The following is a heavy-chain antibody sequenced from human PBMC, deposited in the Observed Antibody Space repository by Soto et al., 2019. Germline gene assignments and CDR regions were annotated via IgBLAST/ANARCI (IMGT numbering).Heavy chain of an antibody. J-gene: IGHJ6*03. CDR2: INHSGST. CDR3: ARRGYSSSWSPRVRHYYYMDV. CDR1: GGSFSGYY. V-gene: IGHV4-34*01. Sequence: SETLSLTCAVYGGSFSGYYWSWIRQPPGKGLEWIGEINHSGSTNYNPSLKSRVTISVDTPKNQFSLKLSSVTAADTAVYYCARRGYSSSWSPRVRHYYYMDVWGKGTTVTVSS. D-gene: IGHD6-13*01.